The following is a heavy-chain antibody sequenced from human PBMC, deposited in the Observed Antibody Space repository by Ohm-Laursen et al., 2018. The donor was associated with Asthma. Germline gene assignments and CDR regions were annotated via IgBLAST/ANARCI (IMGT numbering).Heavy chain of an antibody. D-gene: IGHD4-17*01. CDR2: ISYDGVNK. J-gene: IGHJ4*02. CDR1: GFTFSNYG. V-gene: IGHV3-30*03. Sequence: SSLRLSCSASGFTFSNYGMHWVRQAPGEGLEWVAVISYDGVNKYYADSVKGRFTISRDNSKNTLYLQMTSLRAEDTAVFYCARYDGDYGDYWGQGTLVTVSS. CDR3: ARYDGDYGDY.